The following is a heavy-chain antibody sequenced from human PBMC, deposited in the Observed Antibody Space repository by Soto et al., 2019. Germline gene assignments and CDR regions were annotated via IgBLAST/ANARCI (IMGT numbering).Heavy chain of an antibody. Sequence: DVQLLESGGALVQPGESLRLSCAASGFTFEKYWMTWARQAPGKGLELVANIKEDGSDKTYVDSVKGRFTVSRDNTKDFLFLQMNSLRDEDTAVYYCARGRSTDYRGQGTLVIVSS. CDR1: GFTFEKYW. J-gene: IGHJ4*02. V-gene: IGHV3-7*01. CDR3: ARGRSTDY. CDR2: IKEDGSDK.